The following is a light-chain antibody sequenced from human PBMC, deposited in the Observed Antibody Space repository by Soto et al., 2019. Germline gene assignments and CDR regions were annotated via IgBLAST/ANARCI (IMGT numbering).Light chain of an antibody. CDR1: SSDVGGYNF. J-gene: IGLJ2*01. CDR3: SSYAGGNNLV. CDR2: EVS. V-gene: IGLV2-8*01. Sequence: QSALTQPPSASGSPGQSVTISCTGTSSDVGGYNFVSWYQQHPSKAPKLMIYEVSKRPSGVPDRFSGSKSGNTASLTVSGLQAEDEADYYCSSYAGGNNLVFGGGTKLTVL.